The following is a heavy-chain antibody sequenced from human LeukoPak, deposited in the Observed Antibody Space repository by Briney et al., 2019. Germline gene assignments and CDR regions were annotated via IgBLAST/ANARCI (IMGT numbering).Heavy chain of an antibody. CDR2: IRSKANNYAT. V-gene: IGHV3-73*01. D-gene: IGHD4-17*01. Sequence: PGGSLRLSCAASGFTFSGSVMHWVRQASGKGLEWVGRIRSKANNYATAYAASVKGRFTISRDDSKNTAYLQMNSLKTEDTAVYYCSSGGGVYGDYDYWGQGTLVTVSS. CDR3: SSGGGVYGDYDY. J-gene: IGHJ4*02. CDR1: GFTFSGSV.